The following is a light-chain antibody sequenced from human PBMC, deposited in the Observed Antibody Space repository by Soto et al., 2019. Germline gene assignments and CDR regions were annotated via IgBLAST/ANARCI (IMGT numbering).Light chain of an antibody. V-gene: IGKV1-39*01. CDR2: AAS. CDR1: QSISSY. Sequence: DIQMNQSPSSLSASVGDRGTITCLASQSISSYLNWYQQKPGKAPKLLIYAASSLQSGVPSRFSGSGSGTDFTLTISSLQPEDFATYYCQQSYSTPPTFGQGTKVDI. CDR3: QQSYSTPPT. J-gene: IGKJ1*01.